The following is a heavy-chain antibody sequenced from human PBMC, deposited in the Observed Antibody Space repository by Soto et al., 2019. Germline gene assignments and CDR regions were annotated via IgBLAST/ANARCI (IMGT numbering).Heavy chain of an antibody. CDR2: IYYSGST. J-gene: IGHJ5*02. D-gene: IGHD3-3*01. Sequence: PSATLSITCTVSGGSISSYYWSWIRQPPGKGLEWIGYIYYSGSTNYNPSLKSRVTISVDTSKNQFSLKLSSVTAADTAVYYCARARLRFLEWSSLDPWGQGTLVTAPQ. CDR3: ARARLRFLEWSSLDP. V-gene: IGHV4-59*01. CDR1: GGSISSYY.